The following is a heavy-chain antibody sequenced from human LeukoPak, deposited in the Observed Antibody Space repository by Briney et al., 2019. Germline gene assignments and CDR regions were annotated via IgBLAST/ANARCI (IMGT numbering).Heavy chain of an antibody. Sequence: SETLSLTCTASGGSISSSSYYWGWIRQPPGKGLEWIGSIYYSGSTYYNPPLKSRVTISVDTSKNQFSLKLSSVTAADTAVYYCARQDYGDEFFDYWGQGTLVTVSS. D-gene: IGHD4-17*01. CDR1: GGSISSSSYY. V-gene: IGHV4-39*01. CDR3: ARQDYGDEFFDY. J-gene: IGHJ4*02. CDR2: IYYSGST.